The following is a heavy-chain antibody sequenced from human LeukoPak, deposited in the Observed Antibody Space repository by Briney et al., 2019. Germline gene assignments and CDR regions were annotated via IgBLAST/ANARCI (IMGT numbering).Heavy chain of an antibody. Sequence: SETLSLTCTVSGGSINSYYWSWIRQPPGKGLEWIGYIYYSGRTNYNTFLRSRVTISVDRSKNRFSLKLSSVAAADTAVYYCASYSKAKNSYYFDYWGQGTLVTVSS. CDR2: IYYSGRT. CDR1: GGSINSYY. D-gene: IGHD4-11*01. CDR3: ASYSKAKNSYYFDY. V-gene: IGHV4-59*12. J-gene: IGHJ4*02.